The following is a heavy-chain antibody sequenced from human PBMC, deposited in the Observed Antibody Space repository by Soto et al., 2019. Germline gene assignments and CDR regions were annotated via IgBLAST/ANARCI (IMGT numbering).Heavy chain of an antibody. CDR3: ARGSTDSYPGSRIFDF. Sequence: EVQLVESGGGLVQPGGSLRLSCAVSGFTFGSRAMSWVRQAPGEGLEWVSTITDTGGDTKYADSVRGRFTMSRDNSKKTLYLQMNSLRVEDSALYYCARGSTDSYPGSRIFDFWGRGTLVTVSS. J-gene: IGHJ4*02. D-gene: IGHD3-10*01. V-gene: IGHV3-23*04. CDR1: GFTFGSRA. CDR2: ITDTGGDT.